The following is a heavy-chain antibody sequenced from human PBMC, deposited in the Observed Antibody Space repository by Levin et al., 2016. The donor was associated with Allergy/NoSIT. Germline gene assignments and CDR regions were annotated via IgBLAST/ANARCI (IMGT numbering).Heavy chain of an antibody. CDR3: ARHVGRRYYYYGMDV. V-gene: IGHV5-51*01. J-gene: IGHJ6*02. D-gene: IGHD1-26*01. Sequence: GESLKISCKGSGYSFTSYWIGWVRQMPGKGLEWMGIIYPGDSDTRYSPSFQGQVTISADKSISTAYLQWSSLKASDTAMYYCARHVGRRYYYYGMDVWGQGTTVTVSS. CDR1: GYSFTSYW. CDR2: IYPGDSDT.